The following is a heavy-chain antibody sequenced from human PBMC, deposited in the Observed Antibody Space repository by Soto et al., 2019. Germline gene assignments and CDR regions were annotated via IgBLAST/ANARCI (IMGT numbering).Heavy chain of an antibody. D-gene: IGHD2-2*01. CDR2: INPSGGST. Sequence: GASVQVSCKASGYTFTSYYMHWVRQAPGQGLEWMGIINPSGGSTSYAQKFQGRVTMTRDTSTSTVYMELSSLRSEDTAVYYCAYCSSTSCPFDYWGQGTLVTVSS. J-gene: IGHJ4*02. V-gene: IGHV1-46*01. CDR3: AYCSSTSCPFDY. CDR1: GYTFTSYY.